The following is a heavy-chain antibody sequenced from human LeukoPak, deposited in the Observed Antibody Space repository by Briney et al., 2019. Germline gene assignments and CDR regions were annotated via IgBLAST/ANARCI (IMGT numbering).Heavy chain of an antibody. CDR2: INHSGST. Sequence: SETLSLTCAVYGGSFSGYYWSWIRQPPGKGLEWIGEINHSGSTNYNPSLKSRVTISVDTSKNQFSLKVTSVTVADTAVYYCARRVVDTAMTWANWFDPWGQGTLVTVSS. V-gene: IGHV4-34*01. D-gene: IGHD5-18*01. CDR3: ARRVVDTAMTWANWFDP. CDR1: GGSFSGYY. J-gene: IGHJ5*02.